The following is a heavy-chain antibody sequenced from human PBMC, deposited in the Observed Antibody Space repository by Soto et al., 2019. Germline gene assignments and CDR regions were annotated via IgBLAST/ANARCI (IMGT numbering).Heavy chain of an antibody. V-gene: IGHV5-51*01. CDR2: IYPGDSDT. J-gene: IGHJ5*02. CDR3: ARGTGTYYDFWIGNSSWFDP. Sequence: GESLKISCKGSGYSFTSYWIGWVRQMPGKGLEWMGIIYPGDSDTRYSPSFQGQVTISADKYISTAYLQWSSLKASDTAMYFCARGTGTYYDFWIGNSSWFDPWGQGTLVTVSS. D-gene: IGHD3-3*01. CDR1: GYSFTSYW.